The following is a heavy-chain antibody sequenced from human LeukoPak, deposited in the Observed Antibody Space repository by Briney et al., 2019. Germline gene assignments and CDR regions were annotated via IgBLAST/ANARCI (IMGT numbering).Heavy chain of an antibody. CDR2: IYTSGNT. CDR3: AAVADTADYYGMDV. J-gene: IGHJ6*02. V-gene: IGHV4-61*02. D-gene: IGHD6-19*01. CDR1: GGSISSGSYY. Sequence: PSQTPSLTCTVSGGSISSGSYYWSWIRQPAGKTLEWIGRIYTSGNTNYNPSLKSRVTISVDTSKNQFSLKLSSVTVADTAVYYCAAVADTADYYGMDVWGQGTTVTVSS.